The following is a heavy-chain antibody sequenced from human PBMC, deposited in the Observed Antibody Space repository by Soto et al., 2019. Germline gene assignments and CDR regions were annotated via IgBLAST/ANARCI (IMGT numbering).Heavy chain of an antibody. CDR2: IVPIVDTA. CDR1: AATLSSPD. J-gene: IGHJ4*02. Sequence: SVKGSCKTSAATLSSPDRYCVRQAPGQGLEWMGGIVPIVDTATYAQKFQGRVTITADESTSTAYMELSRLRSDDTAVYYFVGDVAIPGYPYDWGQGTLVTVSS. CDR3: VGDVAIPGYPYD. D-gene: IGHD1-1*01. V-gene: IGHV1-69*13.